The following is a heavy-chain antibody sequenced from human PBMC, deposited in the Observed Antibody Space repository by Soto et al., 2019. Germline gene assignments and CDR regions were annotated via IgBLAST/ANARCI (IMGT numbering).Heavy chain of an antibody. V-gene: IGHV1-69*12. Sequence: QVQLVQSGAEVKKPGSSVKVSCKASGGTFSSYAISWVRRAPGQGLEWMGGIIPIFGTANYAQKFQGRVTITADESTSTAYMELSSLRSEDTAVYYCARGRITIIGGVGDDAFDIWGQGTMVTVSS. CDR2: IIPIFGTA. CDR1: GGTFSSYA. J-gene: IGHJ3*02. CDR3: ARGRITIIGGVGDDAFDI. D-gene: IGHD3-22*01.